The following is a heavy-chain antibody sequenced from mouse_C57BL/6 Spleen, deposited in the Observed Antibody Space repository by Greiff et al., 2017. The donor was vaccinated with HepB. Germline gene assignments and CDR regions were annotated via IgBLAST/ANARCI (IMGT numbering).Heavy chain of an antibody. CDR1: GYAFSSSW. CDR2: IYPGDGDT. V-gene: IGHV1-82*01. D-gene: IGHD2-5*01. CDR3: ARNSNHKGYYFDY. J-gene: IGHJ2*01. Sequence: QVQLQQSGPELVKPGASVKISCKASGYAFSSSWMNWVKQRPGKGLEWIGRIYPGDGDTNYNGKFKGKATLTADKSSSTAYMQLSSLTSEDSAVYFCARNSNHKGYYFDYWGQGTTLTVSS.